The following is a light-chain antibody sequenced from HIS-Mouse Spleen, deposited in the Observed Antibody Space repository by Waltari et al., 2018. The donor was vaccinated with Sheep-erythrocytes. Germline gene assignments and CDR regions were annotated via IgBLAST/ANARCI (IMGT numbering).Light chain of an antibody. CDR3: MQALQTPRT. Sequence: DIVMTQSSLSLPVTPGEPASISCTSSQSLLHSNGYNYLDWYLQKPGQSPQLLIYLGSNRASGVPDGFSGSGSGTDFTLKISRVEAEDVGVYYCMQALQTPRTFGQGTKVEIK. CDR1: QSLLHSNGYNY. J-gene: IGKJ1*01. V-gene: IGKV2-28*01. CDR2: LGS.